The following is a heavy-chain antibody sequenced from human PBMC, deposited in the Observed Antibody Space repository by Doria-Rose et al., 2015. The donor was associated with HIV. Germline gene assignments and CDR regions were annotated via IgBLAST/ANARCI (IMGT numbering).Heavy chain of an antibody. J-gene: IGHJ4*02. CDR3: ARIKSSRWYHKYYFDF. V-gene: IGHV2-26*01. CDR1: GVSLSSPGMG. D-gene: IGHD6-13*01. CDR2: IFSDDER. Sequence: QVQLVQSGPVLVKPTETLTLTCTASGVSLSSPGMGVSWIRQPPGKALEWLANIFSDDERSYQTSLKSRLTISRGTSKSQVVLAMTDMDPVDTATYYCARIKSSRWYHKYYFDFWGQGTLVIVSP.